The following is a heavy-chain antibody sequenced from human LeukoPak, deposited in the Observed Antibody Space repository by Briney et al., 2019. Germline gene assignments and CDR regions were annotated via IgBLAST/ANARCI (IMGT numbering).Heavy chain of an antibody. Sequence: GESLRLSCAASGFTFSSYWMTWVRQAPGKGLEWVANIHKDGSEKSSVDSVKGRITISRDTAKNTLYLQMNSLRAEDTAVYFCARSNRYCDTTTDCRGWWFDLWGQGTLVTVSA. V-gene: IGHV3-7*05. D-gene: IGHD2/OR15-2a*01. J-gene: IGHJ5*02. CDR3: ARSNRYCDTTTDCRGWWFDL. CDR2: IHKDGSEK. CDR1: GFTFSSYW.